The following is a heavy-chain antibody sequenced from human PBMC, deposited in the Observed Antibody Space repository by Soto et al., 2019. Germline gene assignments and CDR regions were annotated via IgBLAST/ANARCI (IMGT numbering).Heavy chain of an antibody. CDR3: ARGLAYCGGDCYPNDAFDI. CDR2: IYYSGST. Sequence: SETLSLTCTVSGGSTSSYYWSWIRQPPGKGLEWIGHIYYSGSTNYNPSLKSRVTISVDTSKNQFSLKLSSVTAADTAVYYCARGLAYCGGDCYPNDAFDIWGQGTMVTVSS. D-gene: IGHD2-21*01. CDR1: GGSTSSYY. J-gene: IGHJ3*02. V-gene: IGHV4-59*08.